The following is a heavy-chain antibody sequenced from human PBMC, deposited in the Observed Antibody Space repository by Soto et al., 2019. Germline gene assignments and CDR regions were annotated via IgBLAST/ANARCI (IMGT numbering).Heavy chain of an antibody. J-gene: IGHJ6*02. Sequence: ASVKVSCKVSGGTFSSYAISWVRQAPGQGLEWMGGIIPIFGTANYAQKFQGRVTITADKSTSTAYMELSSLRSEDTAVYYCARDGTGTPSYYYYGMDVWGQGTTVTVSS. CDR3: ARDGTGTPSYYYYGMDV. CDR2: IIPIFGTA. D-gene: IGHD1-1*01. V-gene: IGHV1-69*06. CDR1: GGTFSSYA.